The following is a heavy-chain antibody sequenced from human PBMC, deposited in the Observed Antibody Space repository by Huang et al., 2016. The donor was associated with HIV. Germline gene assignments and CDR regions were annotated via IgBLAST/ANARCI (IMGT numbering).Heavy chain of an antibody. CDR2: ISVYNGNT. CDR3: ARGGGIQLWLLGYYYMDV. J-gene: IGHJ6*03. D-gene: IGHD5-18*01. CDR1: GYTFSSFG. V-gene: IGHV1-18*01. Sequence: QVQLVQSGAEVKKPGASVKVSCKASGYTFSSFGISWVRQAPGQGLEWVGWISVYNGNTNFAQKFQGRRTMTTDTSTSTADMELRSLRSDDTAVYYCARGGGIQLWLLGYYYMDVWGNGTTVTVSS.